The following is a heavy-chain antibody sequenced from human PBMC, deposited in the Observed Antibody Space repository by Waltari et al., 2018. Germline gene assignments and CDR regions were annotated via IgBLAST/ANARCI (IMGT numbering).Heavy chain of an antibody. CDR1: GYIFTSYA. D-gene: IGHD2-2*01. CDR2: INTNTGNP. CDR3: AREVVPSSTIVVNWFDP. V-gene: IGHV7-4-1*02. J-gene: IGHJ5*02. Sequence: QVQLVQSGSELKKPGASVTISCKASGYIFTSYAINWLRQAPGKGPELMGWINTNTGNPTYAQGFRGRFVFSLDTSVNTAYLEINSLKTEDTAIYYCAREVVPSSTIVVNWFDPWGQGTLVTVSS.